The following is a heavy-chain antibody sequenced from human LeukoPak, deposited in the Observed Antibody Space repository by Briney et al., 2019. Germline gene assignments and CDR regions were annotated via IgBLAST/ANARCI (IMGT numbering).Heavy chain of an antibody. V-gene: IGHV4-4*07. J-gene: IGHJ4*02. CDR3: ARDLFVASSLFFDY. D-gene: IGHD6-13*01. Sequence: SETLSLTCTVSGGSISSYYWSWLRQPAGKGLEGLGRIYTSGSTNYNPSLKSRVTMSVDTSKNQFSLKLSSVTAADTAVYYCARDLFVASSLFFDYWGQGTLVTVSS. CDR2: IYTSGST. CDR1: GGSISSYY.